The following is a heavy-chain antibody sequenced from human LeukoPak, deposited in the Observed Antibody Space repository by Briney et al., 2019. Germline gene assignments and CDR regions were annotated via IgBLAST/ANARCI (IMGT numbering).Heavy chain of an antibody. V-gene: IGHV3-43*02. CDR1: GFTFDDYA. CDR3: ARDMDNDYGDHFDY. Sequence: GGSLRLSCAASGFTFDDYAMHWVRQAPGKGLEWVSLISGDGGSTYYADSVKGRFTISRDNAKNSLYLQMNSPRDEDTAVYYCARDMDNDYGDHFDYWGQGTLVTVSS. J-gene: IGHJ4*02. D-gene: IGHD4-17*01. CDR2: ISGDGGST.